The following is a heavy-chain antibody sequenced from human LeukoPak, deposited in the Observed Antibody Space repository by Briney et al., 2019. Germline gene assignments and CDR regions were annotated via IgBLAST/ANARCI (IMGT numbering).Heavy chain of an antibody. Sequence: PGGSLRLSCAASGFTFSSYWMSWVRQAPGKGLEWVANIKQDGSEKYYVDSVKGRFTISRDNAKNSLYLQMNSLRAEDTAVCYCAREAGVLLWFGEYFDYWGQGTLVTVSS. CDR1: GFTFSSYW. J-gene: IGHJ4*02. D-gene: IGHD3-10*01. V-gene: IGHV3-7*01. CDR2: IKQDGSEK. CDR3: AREAGVLLWFGEYFDY.